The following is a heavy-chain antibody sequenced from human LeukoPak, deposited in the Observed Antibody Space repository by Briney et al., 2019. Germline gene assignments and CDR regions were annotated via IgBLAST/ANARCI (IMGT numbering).Heavy chain of an antibody. J-gene: IGHJ5*02. V-gene: IGHV4-39*01. D-gene: IGHD3-9*01. CDR2: IYYSGST. CDR3: ARHVRDYDILTGYSRDNWFDP. CDR1: GGSISSSSYY. Sequence: LSLTCTVSGGSISSSSYYWGWIRQPPGRGLEWIGSIYYSGSTYDNPSLKSRVTISVDTSKNQFSLKLSSVTAADTAVYYCARHVRDYDILTGYSRDNWFDPWGQGTLVTVSS.